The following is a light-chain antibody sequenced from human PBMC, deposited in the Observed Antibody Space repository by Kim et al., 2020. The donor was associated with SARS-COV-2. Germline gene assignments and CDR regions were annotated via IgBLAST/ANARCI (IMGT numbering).Light chain of an antibody. J-gene: IGLJ1*01. CDR1: NRDVGGYDL. V-gene: IGLV2-23*01. Sequence: QSALTQPASVSGSPGQSITMSCTGTNRDVGGYDLVSWYQRHPGKGPKLLIYEVNKRPSGVSNRFSGFKSGSTASLTISGLQAEDEADYYCCAYAGSGTLLFGSGTKVTVI. CDR3: CAYAGSGTLL. CDR2: EVN.